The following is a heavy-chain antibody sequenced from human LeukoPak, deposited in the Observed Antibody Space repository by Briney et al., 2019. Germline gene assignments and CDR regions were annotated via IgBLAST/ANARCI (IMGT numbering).Heavy chain of an antibody. D-gene: IGHD6-13*01. CDR2: IYYSGST. V-gene: IGHV4-59*11. J-gene: IGHJ6*03. CDR3: ARKNAKYSSSWYRGYYYYYMDV. CDR1: GGSISSHY. Sequence: PSETLSLTCTVSGGSISSHYWSWIRQPPGKGLEWIGYIYYSGSTNYNPSLKSRVTISVDTSKNQFSLKLSSVTAADTAVYYCARKNAKYSSSWYRGYYYYYMDVWGKGTTVTVSS.